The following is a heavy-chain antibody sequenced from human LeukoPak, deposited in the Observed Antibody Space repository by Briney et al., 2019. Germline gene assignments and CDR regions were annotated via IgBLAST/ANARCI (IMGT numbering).Heavy chain of an antibody. J-gene: IGHJ4*02. CDR1: GFTFSSYS. CDR3: AGGSARDSSGYYYDPLDY. D-gene: IGHD3-22*01. CDR2: ISSSSSYI. Sequence: PGGSLRLSCAASGFTFSSYSMNWVRQAPGKGLEWVSSISSSSSYIYYADSVKGRFTISRDNAKNSLYLQMNSLRAEDTAVYYCAGGSARDSSGYYYDPLDYWGQGTLVTVSS. V-gene: IGHV3-21*01.